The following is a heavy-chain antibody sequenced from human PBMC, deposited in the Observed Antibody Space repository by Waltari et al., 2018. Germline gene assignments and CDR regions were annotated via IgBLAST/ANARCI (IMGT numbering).Heavy chain of an antibody. CDR1: GFTFSSYW. D-gene: IGHD2-21*01. CDR2: IKQDGSEK. CDR3: ARDLAYCGGDCYSPDAFDI. Sequence: EVQLVESGGGLVQPGGSLRLSCAASGFTFSSYWMSWVRQAPGKGLEWVANIKQDGSEKYYVDSGKGRFTISRDNAKNSLYRQMNSLRAEDTAVYYCARDLAYCGGDCYSPDAFDIWGQGTMVTVSS. J-gene: IGHJ3*02. V-gene: IGHV3-7*01.